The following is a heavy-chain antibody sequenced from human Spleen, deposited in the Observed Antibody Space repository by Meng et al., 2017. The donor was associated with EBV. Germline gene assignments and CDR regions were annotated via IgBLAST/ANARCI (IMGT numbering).Heavy chain of an antibody. Sequence: QVQLQGPGPGLGKPSGTLSLTCAVSGGSISSSNWWNWVRQAPGKGLEWIGEIYHSGSTSYNPSLESRVTISIDKSKNQVSLKLTSVTAADTAVYYCAQRERWGLDPWGQGTLVTVSS. D-gene: IGHD3-16*01. CDR3: AQRERWGLDP. CDR2: IYHSGST. CDR1: GGSISSSNW. J-gene: IGHJ5*02. V-gene: IGHV4-4*02.